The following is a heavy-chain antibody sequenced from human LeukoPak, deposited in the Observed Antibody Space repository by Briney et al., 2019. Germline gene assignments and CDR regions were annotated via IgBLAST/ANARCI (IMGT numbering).Heavy chain of an antibody. V-gene: IGHV3-7*01. Sequence: GGSLRLSCAASGFSFTTYWMGWVRQAPGKGLEWVANINQDESSQYYVDAVRGRFTISRDNAKNSLYLQMNSLRAEDTAVYYCASHRGIAAAGAFDYWGQGTLVTVSS. D-gene: IGHD6-13*01. CDR1: GFSFTTYW. J-gene: IGHJ4*02. CDR2: INQDESSQ. CDR3: ASHRGIAAAGAFDY.